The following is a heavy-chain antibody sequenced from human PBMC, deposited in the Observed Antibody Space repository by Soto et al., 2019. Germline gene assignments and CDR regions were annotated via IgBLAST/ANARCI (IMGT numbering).Heavy chain of an antibody. J-gene: IGHJ4*02. D-gene: IGHD5-18*01. CDR1: GGSISSHY. CDR3: AAAHYSYGYFFES. V-gene: IGHV4-59*11. Sequence: SETLSLTCTVSGGSISSHYWSWIRQPPGKGLEWIGYIYDSGSTNNNPSLKSRVTTSVDTSKNQFSLKVNSVTAADTALYFCAAAHYSYGYFFESWGQGTLVTVSS. CDR2: IYDSGST.